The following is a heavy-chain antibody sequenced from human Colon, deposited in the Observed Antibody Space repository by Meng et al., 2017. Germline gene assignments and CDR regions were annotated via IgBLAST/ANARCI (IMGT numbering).Heavy chain of an antibody. V-gene: IGHV4-38-2*02. J-gene: IGHJ4*02. CDR2: FYHSGNT. D-gene: IGHD6-19*01. CDR1: GYSISSGYY. Sequence: GSLRLSCTVSGYSISSGYYWGWIRQPPGKGLEWIGSFYHSGNTYYNRSLKSRVTISVDTSKNQFSLKLSSVTAADTAVYYCARDPPGAANDYFDYWGQGTLVTVSS. CDR3: ARDPPGAANDYFDY.